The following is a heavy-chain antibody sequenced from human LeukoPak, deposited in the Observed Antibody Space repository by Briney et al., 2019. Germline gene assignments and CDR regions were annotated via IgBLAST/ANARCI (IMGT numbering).Heavy chain of an antibody. J-gene: IGHJ6*02. Sequence: GGSLRLSCAASGFTLSSSALSWVRQAPGKGPEWVSSISSSSRYIYYADSVKGRFTISRDNAKNSLYLQMNSLRAEDTAVYYCARRLVAALDGMDVWGQGTTVTVSS. CDR2: ISSSSRYI. D-gene: IGHD2-15*01. CDR3: ARRLVAALDGMDV. V-gene: IGHV3-21*01. CDR1: GFTLSSSA.